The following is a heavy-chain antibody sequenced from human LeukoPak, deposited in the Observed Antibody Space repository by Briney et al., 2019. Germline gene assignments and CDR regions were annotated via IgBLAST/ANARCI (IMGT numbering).Heavy chain of an antibody. J-gene: IGHJ4*02. CDR3: ARVSSWFDGFDY. CDR1: GGSISSGSYY. CDR2: IYTSGST. V-gene: IGHV4-61*02. D-gene: IGHD6-13*01. Sequence: SETLSLTCTVSGGSISSGSYYRSWIRQPAGKGLEWIGRIYTSGSTNYNPSLKSRVTISVDTSKNQFSLKLSSVTAADTAVYYCARVSSWFDGFDYWGQGTLVTVSS.